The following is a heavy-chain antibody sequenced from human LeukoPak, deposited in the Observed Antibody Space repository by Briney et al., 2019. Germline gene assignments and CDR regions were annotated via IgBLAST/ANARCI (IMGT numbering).Heavy chain of an antibody. V-gene: IGHV3-11*04. J-gene: IGHJ4*02. D-gene: IGHD3-22*01. CDR1: GFTFSDYY. CDR3: AKDLSGYDSSDY. Sequence: GGSLRLSCAASGFTFSDYYMSWIRQAPGKGLEWVSYISSGGRTIYYADSVEGRFTMSRDNAKNSLYLQMNSLRAEDTAVYYCAKDLSGYDSSDYWGQGTLVTVSS. CDR2: ISSGGRTI.